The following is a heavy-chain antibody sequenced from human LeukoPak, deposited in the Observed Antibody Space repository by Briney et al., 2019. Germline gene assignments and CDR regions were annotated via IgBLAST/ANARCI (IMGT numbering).Heavy chain of an antibody. J-gene: IGHJ4*02. Sequence: SETLSLTCTVSGGSISSSSYYWGWIRQPPGKGLEWIGSIYYSGSTYYNPSLKSRVTISVDTSKNQFSLKLSSVTAADTAVYYCARDPHRYGAYYFDYWGQGTLVTVSS. V-gene: IGHV4-39*01. D-gene: IGHD5-18*01. CDR2: IYYSGST. CDR1: GGSISSSSYY. CDR3: ARDPHRYGAYYFDY.